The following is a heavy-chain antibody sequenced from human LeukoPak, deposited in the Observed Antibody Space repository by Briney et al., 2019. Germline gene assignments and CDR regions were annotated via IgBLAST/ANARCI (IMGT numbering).Heavy chain of an antibody. CDR2: IYTSGST. V-gene: IGHV4-4*07. CDR3: ARDRRDYGDYFGYYYYYMDV. J-gene: IGHJ6*03. CDR1: GGSFSGYY. D-gene: IGHD4-17*01. Sequence: PSETLSLTCAVYGGSFSGYYWSWIRQPAGKGLEWIGRIYTSGSTNYNPSLKSRVTMSVDTSKNQFSLKLSSVTAADTAVYYCARDRRDYGDYFGYYYYYMDVWGKGTTVTVSS.